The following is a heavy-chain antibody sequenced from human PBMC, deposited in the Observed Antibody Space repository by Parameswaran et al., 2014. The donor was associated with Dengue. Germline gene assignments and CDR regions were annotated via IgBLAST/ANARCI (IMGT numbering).Heavy chain of an antibody. V-gene: IGHV3-30-3*01. J-gene: IGHJ4*02. D-gene: IGHD3-10*01. CDR2: ISYDGSNK. CDR3: ARDYTSGITMVRGSARY. Sequence: WIRQPPGKGLEWVAVISYDGSNKYYADSVKGRFTISRDNSKNTLYLQMNSLRAEDTAVYYCARDYTSGITMVRGSARYWGQGTLVTVSS.